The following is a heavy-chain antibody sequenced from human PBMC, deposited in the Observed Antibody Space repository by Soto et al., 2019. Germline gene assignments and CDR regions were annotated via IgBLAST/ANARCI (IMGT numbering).Heavy chain of an antibody. CDR3: ARVGYSDTSARGSHFDY. J-gene: IGHJ4*02. V-gene: IGHV1-46*01. Sequence: QVHLVQSGAEVRKPGASVKVSCEASGYTFTSYYIHWVRQAPGQGLEWMGIINPNGGGTNYEQKFQGRVTMTRDTSASIVYLELISLRSEDTAVYFCARVGYSDTSARGSHFDYWGQGTMVTVSS. CDR2: INPNGGGT. CDR1: GYTFTSYY. D-gene: IGHD3-22*01.